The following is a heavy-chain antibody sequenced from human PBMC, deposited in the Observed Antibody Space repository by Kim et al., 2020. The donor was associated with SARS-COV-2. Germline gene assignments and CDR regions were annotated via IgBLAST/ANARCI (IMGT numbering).Heavy chain of an antibody. Sequence: GGSLRISCAASGFTFSSYGMHWVRQAPGKGLEWVAVIWYDGSNKYYADSVKGRFTISRDNSKNMLYLQMNSLRGEDTAVYYCAKFTSSWYGDYYYYGMDVWGQGTTVTVSS. V-gene: IGHV3-33*06. CDR1: GFTFSSYG. D-gene: IGHD6-13*01. J-gene: IGHJ6*02. CDR2: IWYDGSNK. CDR3: AKFTSSWYGDYYYYGMDV.